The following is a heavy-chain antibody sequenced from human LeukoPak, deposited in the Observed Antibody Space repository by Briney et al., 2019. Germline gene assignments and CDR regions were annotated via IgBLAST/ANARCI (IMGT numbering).Heavy chain of an antibody. CDR3: ARHQGVVDL. Sequence: SEILSLTCAVYGGSFSGYYWSWIRQPPGKGLEWIGEINHSGSTNYNPSLKSRVTISLDTSKNQFSLKLSSVTAADTAVYYCARHQGVVDLWGRGTLVTVSS. J-gene: IGHJ2*01. CDR2: INHSGST. V-gene: IGHV4-34*01. D-gene: IGHD3-3*01. CDR1: GGSFSGYY.